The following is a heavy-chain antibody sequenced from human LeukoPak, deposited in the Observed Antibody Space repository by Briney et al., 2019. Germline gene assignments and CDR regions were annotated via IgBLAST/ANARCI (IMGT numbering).Heavy chain of an antibody. D-gene: IGHD5-12*01. CDR3: ARSGYIPPFDY. J-gene: IGHJ4*02. CDR1: GFTFNSYA. CDR2: ISGSGGST. Sequence: GGSLRLSCAASGFTFNSYAMSWVRQAPGKGLEWVSAISGSGGSTYYADSVKGRFTISRDNSKNTLYLQMNSLRAEDTAVYYCARSGYIPPFDYWGQGTLVTVSS. V-gene: IGHV3-23*01.